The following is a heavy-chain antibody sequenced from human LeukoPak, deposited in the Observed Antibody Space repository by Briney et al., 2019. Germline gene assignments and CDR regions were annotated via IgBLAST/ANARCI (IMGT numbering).Heavy chain of an antibody. CDR1: GYTFNNFW. V-gene: IGHV5-51*01. J-gene: IGHJ4*02. D-gene: IGHD2-21*02. CDR2: IYPGDSDT. CDR3: ARRAYCGGDCFSDY. Sequence: GESLKISCQASGYTFNNFWVGWVRQMPGKGLEWMGIIYPGDSDTRYSPSFQGQVTISADKSISTAYLQWSSLKASDTAMYYCARRAYCGGDCFSDYWGQGTLVTVSS.